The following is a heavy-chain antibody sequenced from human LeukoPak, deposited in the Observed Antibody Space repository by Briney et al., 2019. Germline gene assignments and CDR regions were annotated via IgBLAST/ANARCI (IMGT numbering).Heavy chain of an antibody. Sequence: SETLSLTCTVSGGSISTSNYYWGWIRQPPGKGLEWIGNIFYSGSTNYNPSLKSRVTILGDTSKNQISLKLSSVTAADTAVYYCARGYCTDGVCYTFDPWGQGTLVTVSS. CDR2: IFYSGST. V-gene: IGHV4-39*07. CDR3: ARGYCTDGVCYTFDP. J-gene: IGHJ5*02. D-gene: IGHD2-8*01. CDR1: GGSISTSNYY.